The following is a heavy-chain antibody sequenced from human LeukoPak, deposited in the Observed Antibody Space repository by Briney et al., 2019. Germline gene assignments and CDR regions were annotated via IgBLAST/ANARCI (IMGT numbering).Heavy chain of an antibody. CDR1: GYTFTNYD. CDR3: SKVRGYDFWSNYYYFDY. V-gene: IGHV1-8*02. J-gene: IGHJ4*02. CDR2: MNPNSGNT. Sequence: ASVKVSCKASGYTFTNYDISWVRHATGHGLEWMVWMNPNSGNTDFAQKFQGRVTMTRNISITTAYMELSALRAEDTAVYYCSKVRGYDFWSNYYYFDYLCQGILVTVSS. D-gene: IGHD3-3*01.